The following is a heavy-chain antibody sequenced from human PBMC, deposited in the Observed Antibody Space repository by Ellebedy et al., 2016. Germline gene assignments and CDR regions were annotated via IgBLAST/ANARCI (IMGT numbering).Heavy chain of an antibody. CDR2: ISAGGETT. J-gene: IGHJ5*02. Sequence: GGSLRLXCATSGIAFSDFFMGWVRRAPGKGLEWVATISAGGETTYLADSVRGRFTVSRDNSKSILYLHMNNLRADDTAVYYCRPGHYANLWGHGTLVTVSS. V-gene: IGHV3-23*01. CDR1: GIAFSDFF. CDR3: RPGHYANL. D-gene: IGHD4-17*01.